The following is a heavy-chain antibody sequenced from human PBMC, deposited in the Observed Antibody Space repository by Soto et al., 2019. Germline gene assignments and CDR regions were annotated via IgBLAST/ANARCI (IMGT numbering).Heavy chain of an antibody. CDR3: AKDQLRGVRGVITYYYGMDV. D-gene: IGHD3-10*01. Sequence: QVQLVESGGGVVQPGRSLRLSCAASGFTFSSYGMHWVRQAPGKGLEWVAVISYDGSNKYYADSVKGRFTISRDNCKNTLYLQMNSLRAEDTAVYYCAKDQLRGVRGVITYYYGMDVWGQGTTVTVSS. CDR1: GFTFSSYG. J-gene: IGHJ6*02. CDR2: ISYDGSNK. V-gene: IGHV3-30*18.